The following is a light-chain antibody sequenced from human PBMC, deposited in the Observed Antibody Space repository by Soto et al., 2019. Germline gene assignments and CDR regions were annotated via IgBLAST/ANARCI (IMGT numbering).Light chain of an antibody. Sequence: QSALAQSRSVSGSPGQSVTISCTGTSNDVGGYHYVSWYQHHPGKAPKLVIFHVNRRPSGVPHRFSGSKSDNTASLTISALQAEDEAYYQRCSSVGSSIYVFGTGTKVTVL. V-gene: IGLV2-11*01. J-gene: IGLJ1*01. CDR2: HVN. CDR3: CSSVGSSIYV. CDR1: SNDVGGYHY.